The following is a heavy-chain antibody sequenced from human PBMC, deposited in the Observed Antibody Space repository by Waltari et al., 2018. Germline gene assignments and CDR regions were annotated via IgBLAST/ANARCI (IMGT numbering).Heavy chain of an antibody. J-gene: IGHJ5*02. CDR2: IYYSGST. CDR3: ARHWKKSGYRFDP. V-gene: IGHV4-39*01. CDR1: GGPLSSSSYY. D-gene: IGHD5-12*01. Sequence: QLQLQESGPGLVKPSETLSLTCTVPGGPLSSSSYYWGWIRQSPGKGLEWIGSIYYSGSTYYNPTLKSRVTISGDTSKNQFSLKLSSVTAADTAVYYCARHWKKSGYRFDPWGQGTLVTVSS.